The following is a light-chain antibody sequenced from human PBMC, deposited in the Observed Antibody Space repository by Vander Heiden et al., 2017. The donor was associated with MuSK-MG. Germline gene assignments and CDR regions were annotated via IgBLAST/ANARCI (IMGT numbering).Light chain of an antibody. CDR1: QGVSSN. J-gene: IGKJ1*01. CDR2: GAS. V-gene: IGKV3-15*01. Sequence: EIVMTQSPATLSVSPGDRDTLSCRASQGVSSNLARYQQKTGQAPRLLIYGASTRATGIPDRCSGSGSGTEFTPTISSLQSEDFAVDFCQQYNNCWGTFGQGTKVEIK. CDR3: QQYNNCWGT.